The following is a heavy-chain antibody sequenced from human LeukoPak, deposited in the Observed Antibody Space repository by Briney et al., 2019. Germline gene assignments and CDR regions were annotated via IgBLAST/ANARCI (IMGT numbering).Heavy chain of an antibody. CDR2: ISAYNGNT. Sequence: GASVKVSCKASGYTFTGYYMHWVRQAPGQGLEWMGWISAYNGNTNYAQKLQGRVTMTTDTSTSTAYMELRSLRSDDTAVYYCARVGSYSSGWYWFDPWGQGTLVTVSS. D-gene: IGHD6-19*01. J-gene: IGHJ5*02. V-gene: IGHV1-18*04. CDR3: ARVGSYSSGWYWFDP. CDR1: GYTFTGYY.